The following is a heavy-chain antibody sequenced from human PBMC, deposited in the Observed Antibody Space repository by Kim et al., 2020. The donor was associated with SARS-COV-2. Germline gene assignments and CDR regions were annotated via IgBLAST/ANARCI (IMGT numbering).Heavy chain of an antibody. CDR3: ARHVIYHSSGYYPDY. D-gene: IGHD3-22*01. J-gene: IGHJ4*02. CDR1: GSRFTSHW. CDR2: IYPGDSDT. Sequence: GASLKISCKGSGSRFTSHWIGWVRQMPGKGLEWMGIIYPGDSDTRYSPSFQGQVTISSDKSISTAYLPWSSLKASDTAMYDCARHVIYHSSGYYPDYWGQGTLVTVSS. V-gene: IGHV5-51*01.